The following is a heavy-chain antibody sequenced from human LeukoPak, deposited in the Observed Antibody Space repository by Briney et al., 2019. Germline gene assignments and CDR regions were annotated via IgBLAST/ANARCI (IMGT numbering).Heavy chain of an antibody. CDR2: ISGSGDST. Sequence: PGGSLRLSCAASGFTFSSYGMNWVRQAPGKGLEWVSGISGSGDSTYYADSVKGRFTISRDNSKNTLYLQMNSLRAEDTAVYYCAKASRTLYYDSSGFGISFDYWGQGTLVTVSS. CDR3: AKASRTLYYDSSGFGISFDY. CDR1: GFTFSSYG. D-gene: IGHD3-22*01. V-gene: IGHV3-23*01. J-gene: IGHJ4*02.